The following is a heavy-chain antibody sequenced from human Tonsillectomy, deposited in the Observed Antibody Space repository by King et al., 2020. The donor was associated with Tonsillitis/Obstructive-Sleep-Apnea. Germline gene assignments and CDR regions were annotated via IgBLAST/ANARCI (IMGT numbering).Heavy chain of an antibody. CDR2: ISGSGGST. V-gene: IGHV3-23*04. CDR1: GFTFSSDA. D-gene: IGHD3-3*01. CDR3: AKDLGAYDFWSGYPFYYYYYYMDV. Sequence: VQLVESGGGLVQPGGSLRLSCAASGFTFSSDAMSWVRQAPGKGLEWVSAISGSGGSTYYADSVKGRFTISRDNSKNTLYLQMNSLRAEDTAVYYCAKDLGAYDFWSGYPFYYYYYYMDVWGKGTTVTVSS. J-gene: IGHJ6*03.